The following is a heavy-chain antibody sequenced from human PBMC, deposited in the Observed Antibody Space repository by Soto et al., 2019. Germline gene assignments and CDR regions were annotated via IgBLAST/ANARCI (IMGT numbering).Heavy chain of an antibody. V-gene: IGHV3-7*01. D-gene: IGHD3-16*01. Sequence: EVQLVESGGGLVQPGGSQRLSCAASEFTLSKYWMTWVRQSPGKGLEWVANINQDGSERYYVDSVRGRFTISRDNAKNSLYLQMNSLRAEDTAVYYCVCGGNYFVYWGQGTLVTVSP. J-gene: IGHJ4*02. CDR3: VCGGNYFVY. CDR2: INQDGSER. CDR1: EFTLSKYW.